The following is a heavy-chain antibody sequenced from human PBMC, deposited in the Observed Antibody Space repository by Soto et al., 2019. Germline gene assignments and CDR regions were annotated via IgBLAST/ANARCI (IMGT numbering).Heavy chain of an antibody. Sequence: PGGSLRLSCAASGFTFSSYAMSWVRQTPGKGLEWVSSISDSGSSIYSANSVKGRFTISRDNSKSSLYLQMNSLRVEDTAIYYCAKEGQQLVRFIYYYYGMDVWGQGTKVTAP. CDR3: AKEGQQLVRFIYYYYGMDV. V-gene: IGHV3-23*01. CDR2: ISDSGSSI. D-gene: IGHD6-13*01. J-gene: IGHJ6*02. CDR1: GFTFSSYA.